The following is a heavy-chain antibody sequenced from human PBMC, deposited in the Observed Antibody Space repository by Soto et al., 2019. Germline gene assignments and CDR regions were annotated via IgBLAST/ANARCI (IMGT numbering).Heavy chain of an antibody. CDR2: ISYDGSNK. Sequence: QVQLVESGGGVVQPGRSLRLSCAASGFTFSGFAMHWVRQAPGKGLEWVAVISYDGSNKYHADSVRGRFTISRDNSKNMLYLQMNSLRDDDTAVYYCAKGLPEVTLTDALEIWGQGTLITVSS. J-gene: IGHJ3*02. D-gene: IGHD5-18*01. V-gene: IGHV3-30*18. CDR3: AKGLPEVTLTDALEI. CDR1: GFTFSGFA.